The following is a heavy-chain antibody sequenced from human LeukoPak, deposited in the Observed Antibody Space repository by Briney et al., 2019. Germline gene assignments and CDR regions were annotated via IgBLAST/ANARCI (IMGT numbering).Heavy chain of an antibody. CDR2: ISGSGGST. D-gene: IGHD4-23*01. CDR1: GFTFSSYA. CDR3: AKGTSYGGNSKLDY. J-gene: IGHJ4*02. Sequence: PTGGSLRLSCAASGFTFSSYAMSWVRQAPGKGPEWVSAISGSGGSTYYADSVKGRFTISRDNSKNTLYLQMNSLRAEDTAVYYCAKGTSYGGNSKLDYWGQGTLVTVSS. V-gene: IGHV3-23*01.